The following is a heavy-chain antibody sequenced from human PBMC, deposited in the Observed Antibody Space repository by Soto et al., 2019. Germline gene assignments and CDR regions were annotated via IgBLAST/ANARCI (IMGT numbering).Heavy chain of an antibody. CDR3: AKGPMTTVTRKYFQH. D-gene: IGHD4-17*01. V-gene: IGHV3-9*01. J-gene: IGHJ1*01. CDR2: ISWNSGSI. Sequence: SLRLSCAASGFTCDDYAMHWVRQAPGKGLEWVSGISWNSGSIGYADSVKGRFTISRDNAKNSLYLQMNSLRAEDTALYYCAKGPMTTVTRKYFQHWGQGTLVTVSS. CDR1: GFTCDDYA.